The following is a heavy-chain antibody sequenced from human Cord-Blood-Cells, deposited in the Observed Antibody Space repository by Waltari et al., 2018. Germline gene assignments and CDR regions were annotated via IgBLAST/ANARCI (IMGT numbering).Heavy chain of an antibody. CDR1: GFTFSSLG. CDR2: ISCDGSNK. J-gene: IGHJ6*03. D-gene: IGHD5-12*01. CDR3: AKNSGYDYYYYMDV. V-gene: IGHV3-30*18. Sequence: QVQLVESGGGVVQPGRSLRLSCAASGFTFSSLGMHWVRQAPGKGLEWVAVISCDGSNKYYADSVKGRFTISRDNSKNTLYLQMNSLRAEDTAVYYCAKNSGYDYYYYMDVWGKGTTVTVSS.